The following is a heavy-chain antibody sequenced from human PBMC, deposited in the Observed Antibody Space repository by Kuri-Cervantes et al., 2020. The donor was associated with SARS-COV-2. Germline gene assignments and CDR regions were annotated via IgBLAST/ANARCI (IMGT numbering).Heavy chain of an antibody. CDR1: GVSISSYY. Sequence: ESLKISCTVPGVSISSYYCSWIRQPPGKGLEWIGNIYYSGSTNYNPSLKSRVTISVDTSKNQFSLKVRSVTAADTAVYYCAYSIAATSRWFGPWGQGTLVTVSS. CDR2: IYYSGST. D-gene: IGHD6-13*01. CDR3: AYSIAATSRWFGP. V-gene: IGHV4-59*01. J-gene: IGHJ5*02.